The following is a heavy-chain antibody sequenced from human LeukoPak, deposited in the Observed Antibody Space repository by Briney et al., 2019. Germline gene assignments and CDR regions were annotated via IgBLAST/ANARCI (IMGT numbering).Heavy chain of an antibody. D-gene: IGHD1-7*01. Sequence: GGSLRLSCAASGFIFPNAWMHWVRQAPGKGLEWVANIKQDGSEKYYVDSVKGRFTISRDNAKNSLYLQMNSLRAEDTAVYYCARDSTTDYWGQGTLVTVSS. CDR1: GFIFPNAW. V-gene: IGHV3-7*01. J-gene: IGHJ4*02. CDR2: IKQDGSEK. CDR3: ARDSTTDY.